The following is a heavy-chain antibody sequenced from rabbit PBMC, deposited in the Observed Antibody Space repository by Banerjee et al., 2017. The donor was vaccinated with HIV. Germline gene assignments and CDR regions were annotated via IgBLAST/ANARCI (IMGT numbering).Heavy chain of an antibody. D-gene: IGHD1-1*01. Sequence: QSLEESGGDLVKPGASLTLTCTASGFSFSSYYMCWVRQAPGKGLEWIACIYAGSSGSTYYASWAKGRFTISKTSSTTVTLQMTSLTAADTATYFCARDWAVNSASYVFNLWGQGTLVTVS. CDR2: IYAGSSGST. J-gene: IGHJ4*01. V-gene: IGHV1S40*01. CDR3: ARDWAVNSASYVFNL. CDR1: GFSFSSYY.